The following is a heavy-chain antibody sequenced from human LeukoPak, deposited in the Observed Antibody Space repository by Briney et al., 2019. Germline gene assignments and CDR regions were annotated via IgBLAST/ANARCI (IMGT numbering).Heavy chain of an antibody. V-gene: IGHV4-39*01. CDR1: GDSICNSAYY. CDR3: ARKTPGTSVDV. J-gene: IGHJ6*02. D-gene: IGHD3-10*01. Sequence: SETLSLTCTVTGDSICNSAYYRVWIRQPPGKGLEWIGTITNTGNTYSNPSLKSRVTISIDTSKTQISLKLTSVTAADTAVFYCARKTPGTSVDVWGQGTPVTVSS. CDR2: ITNTGNT.